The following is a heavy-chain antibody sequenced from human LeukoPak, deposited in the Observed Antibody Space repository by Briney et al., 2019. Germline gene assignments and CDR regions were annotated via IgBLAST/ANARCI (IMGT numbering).Heavy chain of an antibody. J-gene: IGHJ6*03. Sequence: SETLSLTCTVSGGSISSNYCSWIRQPAGKGLEWIGYIYYSGSTNYNPSLKSRVTISVDTSKNQFSLKLSSVTAADTAVYYCAREVIITIFGVAPYYYYYMDVWGKGTTVTVSS. CDR3: AREVIITIFGVAPYYYYYMDV. CDR1: GGSISSNY. V-gene: IGHV4-59*01. CDR2: IYYSGST. D-gene: IGHD3-3*01.